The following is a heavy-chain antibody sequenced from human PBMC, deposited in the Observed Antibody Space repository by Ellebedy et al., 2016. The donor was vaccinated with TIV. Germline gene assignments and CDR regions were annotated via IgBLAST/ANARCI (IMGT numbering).Heavy chain of an antibody. J-gene: IGHJ5*02. CDR2: SHYIGNT. CDR3: ARGSSSYSALDT. V-gene: IGHV4-59*02. CDR1: GDSVKFYF. D-gene: IGHD4-11*01. Sequence: SETLSLXXNVSGDSVKFYFWSWVRQSPGKGLEWIGYSHYIGNTQYNPSLKSRVSMSVDKSTNQCSLHLSSVTTADTAVYYCARGSSSYSALDTWGQGTLVTVSS.